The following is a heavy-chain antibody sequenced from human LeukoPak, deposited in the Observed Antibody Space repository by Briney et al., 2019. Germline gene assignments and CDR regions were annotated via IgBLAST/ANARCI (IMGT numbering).Heavy chain of an antibody. CDR2: ISSSSSTI. CDR3: AKDLLPSGRYQPTSDY. Sequence: PGGSLRLSCAASGFTFSIYSMNWVRQAPGKGLEWVSYISSSSSTIHYADSVKGRFTISRDNAKNSLYLQMNSLRAEDTAVYYCAKDLLPSGRYQPTSDYWGQGTLVTVSS. V-gene: IGHV3-48*01. CDR1: GFTFSIYS. D-gene: IGHD1-26*01. J-gene: IGHJ4*02.